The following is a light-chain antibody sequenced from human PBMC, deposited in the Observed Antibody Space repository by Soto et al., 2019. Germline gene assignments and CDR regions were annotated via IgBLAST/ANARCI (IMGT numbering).Light chain of an antibody. V-gene: IGKV3-15*01. CDR1: QSVGGN. CDR2: DAS. CDR3: QQFSSSPGT. Sequence: TVMTQSPAALSVSPGDRASLSCRASQSVGGNLAWYQLKPGQSPRLLIYDASTRATGIPDRFSGSGSGTDFTLIISRLEPEDFAVYYCQQFSSSPGTFGQGTKVEVK. J-gene: IGKJ1*01.